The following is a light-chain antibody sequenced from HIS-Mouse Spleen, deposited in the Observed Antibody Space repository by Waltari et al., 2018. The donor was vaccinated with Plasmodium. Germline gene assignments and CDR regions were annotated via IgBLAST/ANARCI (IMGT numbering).Light chain of an antibody. CDR2: QDS. J-gene: IGLJ2*01. V-gene: IGLV3-1*01. CDR3: QAWDSSTVV. CDR1: KLGYNY. Sequence: SYELTQPPSVSVSPGQTATITCSGDKLGYNYACWYQLNPGQSPVLVIYQDSKRPSGIPERFSGSNSGNTATLTISGTQAMDEADYYCQAWDSSTVVFGGGTKLTVL.